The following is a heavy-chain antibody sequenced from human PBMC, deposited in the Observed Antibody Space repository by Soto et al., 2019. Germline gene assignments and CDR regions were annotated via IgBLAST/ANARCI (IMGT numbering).Heavy chain of an antibody. Sequence: QVQLVQSGAEVKKPGASVKVSCKASGYTFTSYDINWVRQATGQGLEWMGWMNPNSGNTGYAQKCQGRVTMTRNTSISTAYMELSSLRSEDTAVYYCARVRYCSGGSCYSTEYFQHWGQGTLVTVSS. CDR1: GYTFTSYD. D-gene: IGHD2-15*01. V-gene: IGHV1-8*01. CDR3: ARVRYCSGGSCYSTEYFQH. CDR2: MNPNSGNT. J-gene: IGHJ1*01.